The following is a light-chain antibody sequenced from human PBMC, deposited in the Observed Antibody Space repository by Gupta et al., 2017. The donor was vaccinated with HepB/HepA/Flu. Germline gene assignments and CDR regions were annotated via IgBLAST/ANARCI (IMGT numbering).Light chain of an antibody. CDR2: LNSDGSH. J-gene: IGLJ2*01. Sequence: QLVLTQSPSASASLGASVKLTCTLSSGHSTYAIAWHQQKPENGPRYLMKLNSDGSHRKGDGIPDRFSGSSSGAARYLTIASLQSEDEDDYYCQTGGTGGVFGGGTKLTVL. V-gene: IGLV4-69*01. CDR3: QTGGTGGV. CDR1: SGHSTYA.